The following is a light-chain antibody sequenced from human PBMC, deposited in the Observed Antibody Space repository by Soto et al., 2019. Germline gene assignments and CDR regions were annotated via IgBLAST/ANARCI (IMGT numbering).Light chain of an antibody. Sequence: DVQMTQSPSSLSASVEDRVTITCRASQSIGIYVNWYQQQPGRVPKLLIFAASTLQSGVPSRFRGGGSGTDFTLTIDGLQPEDSATYYCQQIYSTPRTFGQGTQVEI. J-gene: IGKJ1*01. CDR1: QSIGIY. CDR2: AAS. CDR3: QQIYSTPRT. V-gene: IGKV1-39*01.